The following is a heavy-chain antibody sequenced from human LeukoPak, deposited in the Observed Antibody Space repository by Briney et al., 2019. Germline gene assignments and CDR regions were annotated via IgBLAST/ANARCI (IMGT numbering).Heavy chain of an antibody. D-gene: IGHD1-26*01. CDR1: GFTFTTYW. Sequence: GGSLRLSCAASGFTFTTYWMHWVRQAPGKGLVWVSHINSDGSITSYADSVKGRFTISRDNAKNTLYLQMNSLRAEDTAVYYCARVGATSYYWGQGTLVTVSS. CDR2: INSDGSIT. CDR3: ARVGATSYY. J-gene: IGHJ4*02. V-gene: IGHV3-74*01.